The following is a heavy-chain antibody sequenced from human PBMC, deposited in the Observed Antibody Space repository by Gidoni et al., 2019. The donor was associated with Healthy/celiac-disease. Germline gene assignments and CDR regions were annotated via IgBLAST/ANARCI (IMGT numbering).Heavy chain of an antibody. Sequence: EVQLVESGGCLVQPGGALRLPCAASGFTFRSYDMPWVRRATGKGLEWVSAIGPAGDTYYPGSVKGRFTISREKAKNSLYLQMNSLRGGDTAVYYCARVREDAFDIWGQGTMVTVSS. V-gene: IGHV3-13*04. J-gene: IGHJ3*02. CDR1: GFTFRSYD. CDR2: IGPAGDT. D-gene: IGHD3-10*01. CDR3: ARVREDAFDI.